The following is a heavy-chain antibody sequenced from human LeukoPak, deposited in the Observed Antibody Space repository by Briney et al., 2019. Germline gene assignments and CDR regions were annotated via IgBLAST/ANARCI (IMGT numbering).Heavy chain of an antibody. CDR2: IRYDGNNK. D-gene: IGHD6-13*01. V-gene: IGHV3-30*02. Sequence: GGSLRLSCAASGFTFSSYGMHWVRQAPGKGLEWVAFIRYDGNNKYYADSVKGRFTISRDNSKNTLYLQMNSLRAEDTAVYYCAPRRYSSSLNYYYYYMDVWGKGTTVTVSS. CDR3: APRRYSSSLNYYYYYMDV. CDR1: GFTFSSYG. J-gene: IGHJ6*03.